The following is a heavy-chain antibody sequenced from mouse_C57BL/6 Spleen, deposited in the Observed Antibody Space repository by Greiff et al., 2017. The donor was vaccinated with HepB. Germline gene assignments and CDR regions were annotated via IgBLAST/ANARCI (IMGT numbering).Heavy chain of an antibody. CDR3: APITTVAPWFAY. V-gene: IGHV1-81*01. CDR2: IYPRSGNT. CDR1: GYTFTSYG. J-gene: IGHJ3*01. D-gene: IGHD1-1*01. Sequence: VQLQQSGAELARPGASVKLSCKASGYTFTSYGISWVKQRTGQGLEWIGEIYPRSGNTYYNEKFKGKATLTADKSSSTAYMELRSLTSEDSAVCFCAPITTVAPWFAYWGQGTLVTVSA.